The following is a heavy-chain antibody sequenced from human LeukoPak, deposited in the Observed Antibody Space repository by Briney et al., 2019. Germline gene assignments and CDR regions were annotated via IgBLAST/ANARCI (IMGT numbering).Heavy chain of an antibody. CDR3: ARDYGGNSEFDY. CDR2: INPNSGGT. J-gene: IGHJ4*02. CDR1: GYTFTGYY. D-gene: IGHD4-23*01. V-gene: IGHV1-2*02. Sequence: ASVKVSCKASGYTFTGYYIHWVRQAPGQGLEWMGWINPNSGGTSFAQKFQGRVTMTRDTSISTAYMELSRLTSDDTAVYYCARDYGGNSEFDYWGQGTLVTVSS.